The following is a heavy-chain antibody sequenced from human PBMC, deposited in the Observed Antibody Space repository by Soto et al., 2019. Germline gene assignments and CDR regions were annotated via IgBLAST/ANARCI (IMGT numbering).Heavy chain of an antibody. CDR2: IYYSGST. Sequence: SETLSLTCTVSGGSISSYYWSWIRQPPGKGLEWIGYIYYSGSTNYNPSLKSQVTISVDTSKNQFSLKLSSVTAADTAVYYCARSPPTYYYGSGSYYIHYYMDVWGKGTTVTVSS. CDR1: GGSISSYY. CDR3: ARSPPTYYYGSGSYYIHYYMDV. V-gene: IGHV4-59*08. D-gene: IGHD3-10*01. J-gene: IGHJ6*03.